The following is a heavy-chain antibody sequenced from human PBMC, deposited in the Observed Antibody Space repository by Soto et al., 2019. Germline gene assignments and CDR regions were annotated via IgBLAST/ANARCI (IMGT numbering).Heavy chain of an antibody. V-gene: IGHV1-69*04. CDR3: ARDRAVANAFDI. CDR1: GGTFSSYT. CDR2: IIPILGIA. Sequence: SVKVSCKSSGGTFSSYTISWVRQAPGQGLEWMGRIIPILGIANYAQKFQGRVTITADKSTSTAYMELSSLRSEDTAVYYCARDRAVANAFDIWGQGTMVTVSS. D-gene: IGHD2-15*01. J-gene: IGHJ3*02.